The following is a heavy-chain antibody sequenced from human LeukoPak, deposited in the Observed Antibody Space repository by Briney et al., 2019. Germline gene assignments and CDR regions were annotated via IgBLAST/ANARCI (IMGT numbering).Heavy chain of an antibody. Sequence: GGSLRLSCAASGFTFSSYGMHWVRQAPGKGLEWVAVIWYDGSNKYYADSVKGRFTISRDNSKNTLYQQMNSLRAEDTAVYYCARAGGPTATSANDYWGQGTLVTVSS. CDR1: GFTFSSYG. D-gene: IGHD5-18*01. V-gene: IGHV3-33*01. J-gene: IGHJ4*02. CDR3: ARAGGPTATSANDY. CDR2: IWYDGSNK.